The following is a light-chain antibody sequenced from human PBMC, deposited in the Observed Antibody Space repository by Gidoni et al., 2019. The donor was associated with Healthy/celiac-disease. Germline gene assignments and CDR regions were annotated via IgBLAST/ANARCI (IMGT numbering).Light chain of an antibody. CDR1: QSVSSY. CDR3: QQRSR. CDR2: DAS. V-gene: IGKV3-11*01. J-gene: IGKJ3*01. Sequence: EIEFTQSPATLSLSPGEETTLSCRASQSVSSYLAWYQQKPGQAPRLLIYDASNRATGIPARFSGSGSGTDFTLTISSLEPEDFAVYYCQQRSRFGPGTKVDIK.